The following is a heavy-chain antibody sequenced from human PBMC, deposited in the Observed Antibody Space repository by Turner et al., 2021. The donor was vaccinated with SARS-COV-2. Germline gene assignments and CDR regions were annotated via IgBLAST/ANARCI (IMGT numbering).Heavy chain of an antibody. V-gene: IGHV4-34*01. CDR2: INNSGRT. J-gene: IGHJ4*02. CDR3: ASRKLGTALVTPFDY. CDR1: GGSFSGYY. D-gene: IGHD5-18*01. Sequence: QVQLQQWGAVLLKPSETLSLTCAVYGGSFSGYYWSWIRQPPWKGLEWIGEINNSGRTNYNPSRKSRVTISGDTSKNQCSLKLSSVTAADTAVYYCASRKLGTALVTPFDYWGQGTLVTVSS.